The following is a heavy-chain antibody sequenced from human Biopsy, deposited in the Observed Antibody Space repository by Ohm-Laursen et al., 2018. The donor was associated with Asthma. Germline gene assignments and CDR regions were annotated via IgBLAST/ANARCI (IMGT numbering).Heavy chain of an antibody. Sequence: SLRLSCTAPGFTFSNYGMHWVRQGPGKGPEWVALISYDGRETGYVDSVKGRFTIPRDNFRNTVHLQMSSLRPEDSAVYYCTRDRFYNSVTSESFYYGVDVWGQGTTVTVSS. V-gene: IGHV3-30*03. CDR3: TRDRFYNSVTSESFYYGVDV. CDR1: GFTFSNYG. D-gene: IGHD2-21*02. CDR2: ISYDGRET. J-gene: IGHJ6*02.